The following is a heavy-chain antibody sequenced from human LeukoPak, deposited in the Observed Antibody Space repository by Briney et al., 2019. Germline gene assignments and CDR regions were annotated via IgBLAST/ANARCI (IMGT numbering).Heavy chain of an antibody. J-gene: IGHJ4*02. V-gene: IGHV1-69*05. D-gene: IGHD3-10*01. CDR1: GGTLSSYA. CDR3: ARDRGYYGSGSLDY. Sequence: SVKVSCKASGGTLSSYAISWVRQAPGQGLEWMGGIIPIFGTANYAQKFQGRVTITTDESTSTAYMELSSLRSEDTAVYYCARDRGYYGSGSLDYWGQGTLVTVSS. CDR2: IIPIFGTA.